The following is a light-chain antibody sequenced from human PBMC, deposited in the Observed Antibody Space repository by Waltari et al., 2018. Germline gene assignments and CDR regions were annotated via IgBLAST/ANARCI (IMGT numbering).Light chain of an antibody. CDR1: QSIRTY. Sequence: DIQMTQSPTSLSASVGDAVTITCRASQSIRTYVSWYQQKPGKAPRVLIYGASILETGVPSRFSGSGSGTDFTLTISGLQPEDVATYYCQQSYSSPPITFGQGTRLEIK. CDR2: GAS. V-gene: IGKV1-39*01. J-gene: IGKJ5*01. CDR3: QQSYSSPPIT.